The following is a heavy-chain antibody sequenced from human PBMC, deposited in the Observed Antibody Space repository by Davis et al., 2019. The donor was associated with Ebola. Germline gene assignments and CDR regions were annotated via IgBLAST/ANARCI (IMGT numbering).Heavy chain of an antibody. CDR2: ISYDGSNK. V-gene: IGHV3-30-3*01. Sequence: GESLKISCAASGFTFSSYAMHWVRQAPGKGLEWVAVISYDGSNKYYADSVKGRFTISRDNSKNTLYLQMNSLRAEDTAVYYCARARWVSSWYWDYWGQGTLVTVSS. J-gene: IGHJ4*02. CDR3: ARARWVSSWYWDY. CDR1: GFTFSSYA. D-gene: IGHD6-13*01.